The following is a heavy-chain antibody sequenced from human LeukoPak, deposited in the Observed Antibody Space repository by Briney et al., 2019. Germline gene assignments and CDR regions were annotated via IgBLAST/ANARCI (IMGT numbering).Heavy chain of an antibody. CDR2: ISDSSSTI. V-gene: IGHV3-48*04. CDR3: ARKMTSVTTFDY. CDR1: GFIFSNYN. J-gene: IGHJ4*02. Sequence: GGSLRLSCAASGFIFSNYNMIWVRQAPGEGLEWVSYISDSSSTIHYADSVKGRFTISRDNAKNSLYLQLNGLRAEDTAVYYCARKMTSVTTFDYWGQGTLVTVSS. D-gene: IGHD4-17*01.